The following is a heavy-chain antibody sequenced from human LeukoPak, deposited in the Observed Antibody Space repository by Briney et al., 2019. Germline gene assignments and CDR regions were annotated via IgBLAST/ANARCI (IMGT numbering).Heavy chain of an antibody. CDR1: GGSISGYY. CDR2: IYTSGST. CDR3: ARYGDHDTSGYYYAFDY. J-gene: IGHJ4*02. V-gene: IGHV4-4*09. D-gene: IGHD3-22*01. Sequence: SETLSLTCTVSGGSISGYYWSWIRQPPGKALEWIGYIYTSGSTNYNPSLKSRVTISVDTSKTHSSLKLSSVTAADTAVYYCARYGDHDTSGYYYAFDYWGQGTLVTVSS.